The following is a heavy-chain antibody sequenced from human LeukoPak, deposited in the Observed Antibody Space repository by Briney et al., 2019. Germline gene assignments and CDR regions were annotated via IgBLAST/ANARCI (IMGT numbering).Heavy chain of an antibody. CDR2: VHYSVDT. V-gene: IGHV4-39*01. Sequence: PSETLCLTCTVSGDSITSTSYYWGWIRQPPGKGLEWIGSVHYSVDTYYNPSVKSRVTISVDTSKNQISLKLTSVTAADTAVYYCARLTALGTANDYWGQGTLVTVSS. J-gene: IGHJ4*02. CDR3: ARLTALGTANDY. D-gene: IGHD6-13*01. CDR1: GDSITSTSYY.